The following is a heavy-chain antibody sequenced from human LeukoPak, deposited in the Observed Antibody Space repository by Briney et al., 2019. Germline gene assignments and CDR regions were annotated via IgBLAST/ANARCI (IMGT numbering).Heavy chain of an antibody. CDR1: GFGVSVNY. J-gene: IGHJ4*02. Sequence: PGGSLRLSRAASGFGVSVNYMSWVRQAPGKGLEWVSVLYASGTTKYADSVKGRFTISRDTSDNTLNLQMNGLGAEDSAVYYCAKDSVHLFWGHYYFDYWGQGTLVTVSS. D-gene: IGHD3-16*01. CDR2: LYASGTT. CDR3: AKDSVHLFWGHYYFDY. V-gene: IGHV3-66*01.